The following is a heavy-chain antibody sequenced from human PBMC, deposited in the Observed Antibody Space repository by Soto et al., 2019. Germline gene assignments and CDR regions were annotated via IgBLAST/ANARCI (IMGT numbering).Heavy chain of an antibody. Sequence: ASVKVSCKASGGTFSSYAISWVRQAPGQGLEWMGGIIPIFGTANYAQKFQGRVTMTRDTSTSTVYMELSSLRSEDTAVYYCAEIWSGVFRGSAPGGKETRATASS. CDR1: GGTFSSYA. CDR2: IIPIFGTA. J-gene: IGHJ4*02. CDR3: AEIWSGVFRGSAP. V-gene: IGHV1-69*05. D-gene: IGHD3-3*01.